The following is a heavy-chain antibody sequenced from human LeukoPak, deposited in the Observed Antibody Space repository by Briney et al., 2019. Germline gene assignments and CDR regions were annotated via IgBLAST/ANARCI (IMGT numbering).Heavy chain of an antibody. Sequence: SENLSLNCTVSGGSISSHYWSWIRQPPGKGLEWIGYIYNSGITNYNPSLRSRVAISVDTSKNQFSLKLSSVTAADTAVYYCARVGDAELDPWGQGTLVTVSS. D-gene: IGHD1-14*01. CDR2: IYNSGIT. J-gene: IGHJ5*02. CDR1: GGSISSHY. V-gene: IGHV4-59*11. CDR3: ARVGDAELDP.